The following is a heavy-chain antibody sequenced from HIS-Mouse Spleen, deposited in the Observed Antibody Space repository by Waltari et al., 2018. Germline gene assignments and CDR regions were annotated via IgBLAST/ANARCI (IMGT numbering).Heavy chain of an antibody. J-gene: IGHJ3*02. CDR2: IYYSGST. CDR3: AREVYNWNDGGAFDI. CDR1: GGSISSSRYY. Sequence: QLHLQESGPGLVKPSETLSLTCTVSGGSISSSRYYWGWIRQPPGKGLEWIGSIYYSGSTYYNPSLKSRVTISVDTSKNQFSLKLSSVTAADTAVYYCAREVYNWNDGGAFDIWGQGTMVTVSS. V-gene: IGHV4-39*07. D-gene: IGHD1-1*01.